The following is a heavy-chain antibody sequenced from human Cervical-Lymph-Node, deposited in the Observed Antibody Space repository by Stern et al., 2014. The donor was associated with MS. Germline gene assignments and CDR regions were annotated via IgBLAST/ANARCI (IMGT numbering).Heavy chain of an antibody. CDR3: ASSYSGWDNPYHFYGMDV. D-gene: IGHD6-19*01. J-gene: IGHJ6*02. CDR1: GGVFSRYA. CDR2: IIPMSGKT. Sequence: VQLVQSGAELKKPGSSVKVSCKAYGGVFSRYAFSWVRQAAGQGLEWMGGIIPMSGKTNYAQKFQGRVKVIADEATSTAYMELSSLRSEDAAVYYCASSYSGWDNPYHFYGMDVWGQGTAVTVSS. V-gene: IGHV1-69*01.